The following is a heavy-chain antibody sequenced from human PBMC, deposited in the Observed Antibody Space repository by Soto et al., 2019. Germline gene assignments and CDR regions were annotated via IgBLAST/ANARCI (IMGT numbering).Heavy chain of an antibody. J-gene: IGHJ6*02. Sequence: GASVKVSCKASGYTFTSYAMNWVRQAPGQGLEWMGWINTNTGNPTYAQGFTGRFVFSLDTSVSTAYLQICSLKAEDTAVYYCARYYYDSSDNYYYYYGMDVWGQGTTVTVSS. CDR1: GYTFTSYA. V-gene: IGHV7-4-1*01. CDR3: ARYYYDSSDNYYYYYGMDV. D-gene: IGHD3-22*01. CDR2: INTNTGNP.